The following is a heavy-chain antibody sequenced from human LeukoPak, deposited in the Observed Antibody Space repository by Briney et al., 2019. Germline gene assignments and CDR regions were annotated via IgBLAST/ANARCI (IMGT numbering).Heavy chain of an antibody. D-gene: IGHD1-20*01. Sequence: ASVKVSCKVSGYTLTELSMHWVRQAPGKGLEWMGGFDPEDGETIYAQKFQGRVTMTEDASTDTAYMDLRSLRSDDTAVYYCARTVDSYNWRENWFDPWGQGTLVTVSS. CDR3: ARTVDSYNWRENWFDP. CDR1: GYTLTELS. J-gene: IGHJ5*02. V-gene: IGHV1-24*01. CDR2: FDPEDGET.